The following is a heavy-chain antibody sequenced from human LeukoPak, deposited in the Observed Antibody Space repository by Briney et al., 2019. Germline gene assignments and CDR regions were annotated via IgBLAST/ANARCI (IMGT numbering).Heavy chain of an antibody. Sequence: GGSLRLSCAASGFTFSSYAMSWVRQAPGKGLEWVSAVSSSGGSTNYADYVKGQFTISRDNSKNTVYLHMNNLRAEDTAVYYCAKEGRKTGNTYGYEYNCWGQGTLVTVSS. CDR2: VSSSGGST. CDR1: GFTFSSYA. CDR3: AKEGRKTGNTYGYEYNC. D-gene: IGHD5-18*01. J-gene: IGHJ4*02. V-gene: IGHV3-23*01.